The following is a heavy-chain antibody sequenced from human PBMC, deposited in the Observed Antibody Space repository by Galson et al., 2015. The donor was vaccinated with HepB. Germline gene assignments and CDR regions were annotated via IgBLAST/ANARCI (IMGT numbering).Heavy chain of an antibody. CDR1: GFTFSSYG. V-gene: IGHV3-30*18. Sequence: SLRLSCAASGFTFSSYGMHWVRQAPGKGLEWVAVISYDGSNKYYADSVKGRFTISRDNSKNTLYLQMNSLRAEDTAVYYCAKDGVGPIEMAHIHNNHGLDYWGQGTLVTVSS. CDR3: AKDGVGPIEMAHIHNNHGLDY. CDR2: ISYDGSNK. J-gene: IGHJ4*02. D-gene: IGHD5-24*01.